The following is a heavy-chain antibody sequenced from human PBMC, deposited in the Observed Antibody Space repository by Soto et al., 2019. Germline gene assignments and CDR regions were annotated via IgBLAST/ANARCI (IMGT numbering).Heavy chain of an antibody. CDR3: AKDSQWLARGNFDY. D-gene: IGHD6-19*01. V-gene: IGHV3-23*01. CDR2: ISGSGDRT. J-gene: IGHJ4*02. Sequence: EVQLLESGGGLVQPGGSLRLSCAASGFTFSNFAMHWVRQAPGKGLEWVAGISGSGDRTYHAESVKGRFTISRDNSKNTVYLQMNSLRAEDRAVYHCAKDSQWLARGNFDYWGQGALVTVSS. CDR1: GFTFSNFA.